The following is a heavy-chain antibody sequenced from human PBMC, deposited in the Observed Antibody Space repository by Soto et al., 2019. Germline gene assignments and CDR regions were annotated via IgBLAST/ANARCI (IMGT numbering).Heavy chain of an antibody. D-gene: IGHD3-3*01. CDR1: GYTLTELS. J-gene: IGHJ4*02. V-gene: IGHV1-24*01. CDR2: FDPEDGET. CDR3: ATAQIFGVVSSPFCYY. Sequence: ASVKVSCQVSGYTLTELSMHWVRQAPGKGLEWMGGFDPEDGETIYAQKFQGRVTMTEDTSTDTAYMELSSLRSEDTAVYYCATAQIFGVVSSPFCYYWGQGTLVTVSS.